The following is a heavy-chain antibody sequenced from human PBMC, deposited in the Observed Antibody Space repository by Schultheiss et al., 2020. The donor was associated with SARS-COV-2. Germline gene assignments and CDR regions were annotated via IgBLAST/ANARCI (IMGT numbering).Heavy chain of an antibody. CDR1: GGSFSGDY. V-gene: IGHV4-34*11. Sequence: SETLSLTCAVYGGSFSGDYWSWIRQPPGKGLEWIGSIYYSGSTYYNPSLKSRVTISVDTSKNQFSLKLSSVTAADTAVYYCARDRVGYYYDSSGYYSGYYYGMDVWGQGTTVTVSS. CDR2: IYYSGST. D-gene: IGHD3-22*01. J-gene: IGHJ6*02. CDR3: ARDRVGYYYDSSGYYSGYYYGMDV.